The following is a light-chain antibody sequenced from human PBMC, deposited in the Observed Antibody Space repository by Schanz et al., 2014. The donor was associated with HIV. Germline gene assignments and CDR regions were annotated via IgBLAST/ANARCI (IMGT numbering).Light chain of an antibody. CDR2: QSS. Sequence: IQMTQSPSTLSASVGDRVTITCRASQNIGNWLAWYQQKPGRAPKLLIYQSSILETGVPSRFSGSGSGTSFTLTITSLQPDDFATYYCQQCVTYPYTFGQGTKLDIK. V-gene: IGKV1-5*03. CDR3: QQCVTYPYT. CDR1: QNIGNW. J-gene: IGKJ2*01.